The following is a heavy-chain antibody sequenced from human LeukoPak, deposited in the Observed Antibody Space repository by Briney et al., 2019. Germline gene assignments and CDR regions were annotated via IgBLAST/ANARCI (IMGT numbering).Heavy chain of an antibody. CDR1: GGSISSYY. CDR2: IYTSGST. V-gene: IGHV4-4*08. Sequence: SETLSLTCTVSGGSISSYYWSWIRQPPGKGLEWIGRIYTSGSTNYNPSLKSRVTISVDTSRNQFSLKLSSVTAADTAVYYCARGGSGWNYYYYYMDVWGKGTTVTVSS. J-gene: IGHJ6*03. CDR3: ARGGSGWNYYYYYMDV. D-gene: IGHD6-19*01.